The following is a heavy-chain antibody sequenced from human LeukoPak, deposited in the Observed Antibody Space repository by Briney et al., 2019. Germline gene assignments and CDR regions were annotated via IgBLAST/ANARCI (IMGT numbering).Heavy chain of an antibody. CDR3: ASALDVVVPAAMGD. CDR2: IYYSGST. D-gene: IGHD2-2*01. V-gene: IGHV4-39*07. Sequence: SETLSLTCTVSGGSISSSRYYWGWIRQPPGKGLEWIGSIYYSGSTYYNPSLKSRVTISVDTSKNQFSLKLSSVTAADTAVYYCASALDVVVPAAMGDWGQGTLVTVSS. J-gene: IGHJ4*02. CDR1: GGSISSSRYY.